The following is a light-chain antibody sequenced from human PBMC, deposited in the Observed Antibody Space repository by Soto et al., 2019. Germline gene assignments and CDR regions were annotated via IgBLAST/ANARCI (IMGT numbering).Light chain of an antibody. CDR3: SSHTSSSTLVYV. V-gene: IGLV2-14*01. Sequence: QSVLAQPASVSGSPGQSITISCTGTSSDVCGYNYVSWYQQHPGKAPKLMIYDVSNRPSGVSNRFSGSKSGNTASLTISGLQAEDEADYYCSSHTSSSTLVYVFGTGPMSPS. CDR2: DVS. J-gene: IGLJ1*01. CDR1: SSDVCGYNY.